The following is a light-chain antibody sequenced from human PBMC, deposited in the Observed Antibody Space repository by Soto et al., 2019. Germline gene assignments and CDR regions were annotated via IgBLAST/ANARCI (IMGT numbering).Light chain of an antibody. Sequence: QSALTQPASVSGSPGQSITISCTGTSSDVGSYNLVSWYQQHRGKAPKLMIYEGSKRPSGVSNRFSGSNSGNTASLTISGLQAEDEADYYCCSYAGSSTWVFGGGTKVTVL. V-gene: IGLV2-23*01. CDR2: EGS. CDR3: CSYAGSSTWV. J-gene: IGLJ3*02. CDR1: SSDVGSYNL.